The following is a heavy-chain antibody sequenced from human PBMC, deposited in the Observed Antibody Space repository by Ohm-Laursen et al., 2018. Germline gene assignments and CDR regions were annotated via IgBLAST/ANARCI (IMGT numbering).Heavy chain of an antibody. J-gene: IGHJ4*02. Sequence: GSLRLSCTASGFTVSNNYMSWVRQAPGRGLEWVSVIYSGGGTNYADSVKGRFTISRDNSKNTLYLQMISLRPEDTAVYYCAKDLRGWSDSFDYWGQGTLVTVSS. D-gene: IGHD6-19*01. CDR1: GFTVSNNY. V-gene: IGHV3-53*05. CDR2: IYSGGGT. CDR3: AKDLRGWSDSFDY.